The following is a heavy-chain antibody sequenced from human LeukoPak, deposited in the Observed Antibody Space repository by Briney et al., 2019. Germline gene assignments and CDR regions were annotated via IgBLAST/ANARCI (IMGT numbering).Heavy chain of an antibody. V-gene: IGHV3-30*02. D-gene: IGHD6-19*01. CDR1: GFAFSASG. Sequence: GGSLRLSCAASGFAFSASGMYWVRQAPGKGLDWVAFIRYDGSNKYYADSVKGRFTISRDNSKNTLYLQMNSLRAEDTAVYYCARDQAVAGNWFDPWGQGTLVTVSS. J-gene: IGHJ5*02. CDR2: IRYDGSNK. CDR3: ARDQAVAGNWFDP.